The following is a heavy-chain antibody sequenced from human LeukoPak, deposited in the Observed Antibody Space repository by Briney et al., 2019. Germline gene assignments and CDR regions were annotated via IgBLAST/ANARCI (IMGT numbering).Heavy chain of an antibody. Sequence: GGSLRLSCAASGFTFSSYWMSWVRQAPGKGLEWVANIKQDGSEKYYVDSVKGRFTISRDNAKNSLYLQMNSLRAEDTAVYYCARDHYDFWSGYLYYFDYWRQGTLVTVSS. V-gene: IGHV3-7*01. J-gene: IGHJ4*02. CDR3: ARDHYDFWSGYLYYFDY. CDR1: GFTFSSYW. CDR2: IKQDGSEK. D-gene: IGHD3-3*01.